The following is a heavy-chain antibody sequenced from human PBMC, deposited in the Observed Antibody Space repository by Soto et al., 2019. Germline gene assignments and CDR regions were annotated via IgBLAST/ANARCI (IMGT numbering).Heavy chain of an antibody. J-gene: IGHJ6*02. D-gene: IGHD2-15*01. Sequence: GALRLSCAASGFTLSAYDMHWVRQAEGKGLEWVSALGAADDPYYLVSVKGRFTISRENAKNSLYLQMNNLRAGDTAVYYCARAYSGRLPRRADYYYAMDVWGQGTTVTVSS. V-gene: IGHV3-13*05. CDR3: ARAYSGRLPRRADYYYAMDV. CDR1: GFTLSAYD. CDR2: LGAADDP.